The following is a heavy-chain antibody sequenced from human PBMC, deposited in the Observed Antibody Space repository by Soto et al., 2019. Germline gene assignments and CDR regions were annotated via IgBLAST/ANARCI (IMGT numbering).Heavy chain of an antibody. J-gene: IGHJ6*02. D-gene: IGHD2-21*02. Sequence: QVQLVQSGAEVKKPGSSVKVSCKASGGTFSSYAISWVRQAPGQGLEWMGGIIPIFGTANYAQKFQGRVTITADESTGTAYMGVRRLRSEDTAVDYCARGELAYCGGDCYWYGMDVWGQGTTVTVSS. CDR2: IIPIFGTA. CDR3: ARGELAYCGGDCYWYGMDV. CDR1: GGTFSSYA. V-gene: IGHV1-69*01.